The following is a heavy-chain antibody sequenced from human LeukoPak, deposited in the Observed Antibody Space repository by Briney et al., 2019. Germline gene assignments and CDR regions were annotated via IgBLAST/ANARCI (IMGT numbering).Heavy chain of an antibody. Sequence: GASVKVSCKASGYTFTGYYMHWVRQAPGQGLEWMAWINPNSGGTNYAQKFQGRVTMTRDKSISTAYMELSRLRSDDTAVYYCARGGWSIAAAGLNWFDPWGQGTLVTVSS. D-gene: IGHD6-13*01. V-gene: IGHV1-2*02. CDR1: GYTFTGYY. J-gene: IGHJ5*02. CDR3: ARGGWSIAAAGLNWFDP. CDR2: INPNSGGT.